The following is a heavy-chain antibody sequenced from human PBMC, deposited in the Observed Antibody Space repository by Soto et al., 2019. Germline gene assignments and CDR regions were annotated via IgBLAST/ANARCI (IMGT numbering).Heavy chain of an antibody. Sequence: PSETLSLTCTVSGGSITSSYWSWIRRPPGKGLEWIAYIYDTGISGYTPSTSYNPSLKSRVTMSVDTSKSQFSLKLTSVTAADTAVYYCARDRGDDFWSGGGDYYGMDVWGQGTTVTVSS. V-gene: IGHV4-59*01. CDR1: GGSITSSY. CDR3: ARDRGDDFWSGGGDYYGMDV. J-gene: IGHJ6*02. D-gene: IGHD3-3*01. CDR2: IYDTGISGYTPST.